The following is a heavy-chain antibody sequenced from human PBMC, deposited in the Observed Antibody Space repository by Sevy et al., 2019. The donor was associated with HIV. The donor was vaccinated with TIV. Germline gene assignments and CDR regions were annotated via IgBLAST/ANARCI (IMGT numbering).Heavy chain of an antibody. Sequence: SETLSLTCAVYGGSFSGYYWNWIRQSPGKGLEWIGEINHSGSTHYNPSLKSRVTISVDTSKNQFSLRLNPVTAADTAVYYCARAPPVVVVPGAPSWFDPWGQGTLVIVSS. CDR1: GGSFSGYY. J-gene: IGHJ5*02. D-gene: IGHD2-2*01. CDR3: ARAPPVVVVPGAPSWFDP. V-gene: IGHV4-34*01. CDR2: INHSGST.